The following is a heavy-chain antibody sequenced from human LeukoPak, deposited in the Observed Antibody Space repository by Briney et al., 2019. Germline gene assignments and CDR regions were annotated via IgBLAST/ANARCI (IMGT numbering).Heavy chain of an antibody. Sequence: GGSLRLSCAASGFTFSNYAMSWVRQAPGKGLEWVSGISGSGGDTYYADSVKGRFTISRDNSKNTLFLQMNSLRAEDTAVHYCARGGQYDTSGYYPIDYWGQGTLVTVSS. CDR2: ISGSGGDT. CDR1: GFTFSNYA. V-gene: IGHV3-23*01. D-gene: IGHD3-22*01. CDR3: ARGGQYDTSGYYPIDY. J-gene: IGHJ4*02.